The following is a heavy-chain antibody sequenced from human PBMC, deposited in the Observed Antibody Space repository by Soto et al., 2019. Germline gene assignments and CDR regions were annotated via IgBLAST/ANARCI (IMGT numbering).Heavy chain of an antibody. CDR3: AKVGTVTTPYFDY. CDR2: ISYDGSNK. CDR1: GFTFSSYG. D-gene: IGHD4-17*01. J-gene: IGHJ4*02. Sequence: GGSLRLSCAASGFTFSSYGMHWVRQAPGKGLEWVAVISYDGSNKYYADSVKGRFTISRDNSKNTLYLQMNSLRAEDTAVYYCAKVGTVTTPYFDYWGQGTLVTVSS. V-gene: IGHV3-30*18.